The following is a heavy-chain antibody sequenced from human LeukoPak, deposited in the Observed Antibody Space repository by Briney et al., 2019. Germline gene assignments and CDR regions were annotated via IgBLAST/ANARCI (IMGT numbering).Heavy chain of an antibody. Sequence: ASVTVSCKASSYTFTIYGISWVRQAPGQGLEWMGWISGSNGNTNYAQKFQGRVSMTADTSTSTAYMELRSLRSDDTAVYYCARSGRGTYYYFDLWGQGTLVTVSS. J-gene: IGHJ4*02. D-gene: IGHD1-26*01. V-gene: IGHV1-18*01. CDR1: SYTFTIYG. CDR3: ARSGRGTYYYFDL. CDR2: ISGSNGNT.